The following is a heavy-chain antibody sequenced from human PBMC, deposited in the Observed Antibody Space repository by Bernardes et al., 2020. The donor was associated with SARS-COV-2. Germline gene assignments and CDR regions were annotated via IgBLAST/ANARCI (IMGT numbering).Heavy chain of an antibody. D-gene: IGHD1-26*01. J-gene: IGHJ5*02. CDR3: AVRRALRVVFWFDP. Sequence: ASVKVSCKASGYTFTSYGISWVRQAPGQGLEGMGGISVYNGNTNYAQKLQGRVTMTTDTSTSTAYMELRSLRSDDTAVYYCAVRRALRVVFWFDPWGQGTLVTVSS. CDR1: GYTFTSYG. CDR2: ISVYNGNT. V-gene: IGHV1-18*04.